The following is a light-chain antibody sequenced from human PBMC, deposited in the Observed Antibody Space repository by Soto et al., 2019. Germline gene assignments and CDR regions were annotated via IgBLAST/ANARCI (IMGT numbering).Light chain of an antibody. J-gene: IGKJ3*01. V-gene: IGKV3-15*01. Sequence: EIVMTQSPATLSVSPGERATLSCRASQSVSSNLAWYQQKPGQAPRLLIYGASTRATGIPARFSGSGSGTEFTLTISSLEPGACAVYYCQHRGDWPLFTVGPGTKVD. CDR2: GAS. CDR1: QSVSSN. CDR3: QHRGDWPLFT.